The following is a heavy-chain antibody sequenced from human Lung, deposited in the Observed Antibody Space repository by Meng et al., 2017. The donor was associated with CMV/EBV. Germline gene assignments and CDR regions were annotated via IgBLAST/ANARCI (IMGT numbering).Heavy chain of an antibody. CDR2: TSSDGSRK. J-gene: IGHJ5*02. Sequence: SXKISXSASGFTFRTYVMHWVRQAPGKGLEWVAVTSSDGSRKYYADFVKGRFTISRDNSKNTLYLQLNSLRTEDTAVYYCARDQKEEGDNWFDPWGQGNXVTGSS. V-gene: IGHV3-30*04. CDR1: GFTFRTYV. CDR3: ARDQKEEGDNWFDP.